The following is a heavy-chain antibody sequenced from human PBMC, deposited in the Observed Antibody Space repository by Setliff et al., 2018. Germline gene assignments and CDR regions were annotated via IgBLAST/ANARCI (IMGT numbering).Heavy chain of an antibody. Sequence: SETLSLTCAVSGGSISSGDASWSWVRQPPGKGLEWIGEIYHSWSTNSNPSLKSRVTISVDTSKNQFSLKLNSVTAADTAVYYGARGRQRGGYCSGSSCSGAFEIWGQGTMVTVSS. V-gene: IGHV4-30-2*01. CDR3: ARGRQRGGYCSGSSCSGAFEI. J-gene: IGHJ3*02. D-gene: IGHD2-15*01. CDR2: IYHSWST. CDR1: GGSISSGDAS.